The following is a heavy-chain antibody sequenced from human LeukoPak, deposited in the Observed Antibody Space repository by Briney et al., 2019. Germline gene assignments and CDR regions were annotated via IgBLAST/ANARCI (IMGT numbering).Heavy chain of an antibody. J-gene: IGHJ4*02. CDR1: GYTLTELS. CDR2: FDPEDGET. D-gene: IGHD3-22*01. Sequence: AAVKDSCKDSGYTLTELSMHTVRQAPGKGVEWMGGFDPEDGETIYAQKFQGRVTMTEDTSTDTAYMELSSLRSEDTAVYYCATASPYYYYSSGYYYFDYWGQGTLVTVSS. CDR3: ATASPYYYYSSGYYYFDY. V-gene: IGHV1-24*01.